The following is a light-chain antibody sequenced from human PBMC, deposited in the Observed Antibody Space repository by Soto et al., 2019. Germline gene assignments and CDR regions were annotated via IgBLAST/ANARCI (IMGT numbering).Light chain of an antibody. Sequence: DIQITQSPSYVSASVGDLVSITLRASQDIRSWLAWYQQRPGKAPKLLIYAATILQSGVPSRLSGSGSGKTFPLTINNLQPEDFASYFCQQANSFPLTFGGGTKVAIK. J-gene: IGKJ4*01. CDR3: QQANSFPLT. CDR1: QDIRSW. CDR2: AAT. V-gene: IGKV1-12*01.